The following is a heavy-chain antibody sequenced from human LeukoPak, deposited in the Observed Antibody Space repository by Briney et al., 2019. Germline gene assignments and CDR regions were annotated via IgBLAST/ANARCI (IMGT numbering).Heavy chain of an antibody. V-gene: IGHV4-4*07. CDR2: IYTSGST. D-gene: IGHD2-15*01. J-gene: IGHJ4*02. CDR3: ARDRDIFTPAPFGY. Sequence: SETLSLTCTVSGGSIRGYCWSWIRQPAGRGLQWIGRIYTSGSTNYNPSLKSRVTVSVDTAKNQVSLTLSSVTAADTAVYYCARDRDIFTPAPFGYWGQGILVSVSS. CDR1: GGSIRGYC.